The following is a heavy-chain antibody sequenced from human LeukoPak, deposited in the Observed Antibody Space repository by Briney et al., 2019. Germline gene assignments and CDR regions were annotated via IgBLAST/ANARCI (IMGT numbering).Heavy chain of an antibody. Sequence: SVKVSCKASGGTFSSYAISWVRQAPGQGLEWMGGIIPIFGTANYAQRFQGRVTITADESTSTAYMELSSLRSEDTAVYYCARDGDRGYYYMDVWGKGTTVTVSS. V-gene: IGHV1-69*13. J-gene: IGHJ6*03. CDR2: IIPIFGTA. D-gene: IGHD7-27*01. CDR3: ARDGDRGYYYMDV. CDR1: GGTFSSYA.